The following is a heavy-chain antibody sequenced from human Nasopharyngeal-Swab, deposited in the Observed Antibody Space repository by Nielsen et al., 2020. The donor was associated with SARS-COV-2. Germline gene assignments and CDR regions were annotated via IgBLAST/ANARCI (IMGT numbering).Heavy chain of an antibody. CDR3: ATTRTASFDS. CDR2: IYYTGGT. J-gene: IGHJ4*02. D-gene: IGHD4-17*01. Sequence: SETLSLTCSVSGGSVSSGGYYWTWIRQHPEKGLEWMGYIYYTGGTYYNPSLKSRIGMSLDKSKNQFSLNLYSVTVADTAVYYCATTRTASFDSWGQGIPVTVSS. V-gene: IGHV4-31*03. CDR1: GGSVSSGGYY.